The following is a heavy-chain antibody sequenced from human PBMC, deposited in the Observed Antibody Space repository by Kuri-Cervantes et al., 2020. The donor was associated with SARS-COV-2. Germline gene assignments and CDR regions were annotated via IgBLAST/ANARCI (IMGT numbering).Heavy chain of an antibody. D-gene: IGHD3-10*01. CDR3: ARDWAYVDPGYFDY. Sequence: ASVKVSCKASGYTFTGYYMHWVRQAPGQGLEWMGWINPNSGDTNYAQKFQGRVTMTRDTSISTAYMELSRLRSDDTAVYYCARDWAYVDPGYFDYWGQGTLVTVSS. J-gene: IGHJ4*02. CDR1: GYTFTGYY. CDR2: INPNSGDT. V-gene: IGHV1-2*02.